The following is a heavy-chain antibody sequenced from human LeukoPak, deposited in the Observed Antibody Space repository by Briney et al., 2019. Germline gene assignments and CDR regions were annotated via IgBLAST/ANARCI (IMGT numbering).Heavy chain of an antibody. CDR3: ARGGYSYGYGWYFDY. D-gene: IGHD5-18*01. V-gene: IGHV4-4*02. J-gene: IGHJ4*02. Sequence: SETLSLTCAVSGGSISSSNWWSWVRQPPGKGLEWIGEIYHSGSTNYNPSLKRRVTISVDTSKNQFSLKLSSVTAADTAVYYCARGGYSYGYGWYFDYWGQGTLVTVSS. CDR2: IYHSGST. CDR1: GGSISSSNW.